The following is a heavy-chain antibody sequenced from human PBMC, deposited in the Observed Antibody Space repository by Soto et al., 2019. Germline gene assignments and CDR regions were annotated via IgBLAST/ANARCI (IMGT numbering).Heavy chain of an antibody. V-gene: IGHV3-66*01. CDR3: ARDRIAVAGNPEYFQH. Sequence: GGSLRLSCASSGFPVSSNYMSWVRQAPGKGLEWVSVIYSGGSTYYADSVKGRFTISRDNSKNTLYLQMNSLRAEDTAVYYCARDRIAVAGNPEYFQHWGQGTLVTV. CDR2: IYSGGST. D-gene: IGHD6-19*01. CDR1: GFPVSSNY. J-gene: IGHJ1*01.